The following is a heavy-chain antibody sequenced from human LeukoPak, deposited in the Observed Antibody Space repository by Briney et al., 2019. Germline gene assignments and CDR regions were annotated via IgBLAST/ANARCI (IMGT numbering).Heavy chain of an antibody. D-gene: IGHD3-16*02. Sequence: ASVKVSCKASGYTFTGYYMYWVRQAPGQGLEWVGWIHPNSGNTNYAQKLQGRVTMTTDTSTSTAYMELRSLRSDDTAVYYCARDLYYDYVWGSYRTTFDYWGQGTLVTVSS. CDR2: IHPNSGNT. J-gene: IGHJ4*02. CDR1: GYTFTGYY. V-gene: IGHV1-18*04. CDR3: ARDLYYDYVWGSYRTTFDY.